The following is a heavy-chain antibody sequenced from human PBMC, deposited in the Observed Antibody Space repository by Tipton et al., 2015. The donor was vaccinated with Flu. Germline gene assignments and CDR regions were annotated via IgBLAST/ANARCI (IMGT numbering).Heavy chain of an antibody. J-gene: IGHJ2*01. CDR1: GGSFSGYY. CDR3: ALRYFKQGYWYFDL. Sequence: TLSLTCAVYGGSFSGYYWSWIRQPPGKGLEWIGYIYYSGSTNYNPSLKSRVTISVDTSKNQFSLKLSSVTAADTAVYCCALRYFKQGYWYFDLWGRGTLVTVSS. CDR2: IYYSGST. D-gene: IGHD2/OR15-2a*01. V-gene: IGHV4-34*11.